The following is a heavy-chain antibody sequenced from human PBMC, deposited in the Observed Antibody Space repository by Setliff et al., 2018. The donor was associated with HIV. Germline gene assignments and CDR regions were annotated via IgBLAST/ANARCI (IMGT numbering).Heavy chain of an antibody. CDR3: ATGLAAAGSLYSFDP. Sequence: ASVKVSCKTSGYIFTGFGLTWVRQAPGQGLEWMGWISAYNGNRNYAQKVQDRVTMTTDTSTRTAYMELRSLRSDDTAVYYCATGLAAAGSLYSFDPWGQGTLVTVSS. CDR2: ISAYNGNR. CDR1: GYIFTGFG. D-gene: IGHD6-13*01. J-gene: IGHJ5*02. V-gene: IGHV1-18*01.